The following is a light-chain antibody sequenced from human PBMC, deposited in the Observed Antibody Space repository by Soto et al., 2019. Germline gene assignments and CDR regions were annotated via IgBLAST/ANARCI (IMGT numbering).Light chain of an antibody. CDR2: AAS. CDR3: QQYNNWPPIT. J-gene: IGKJ3*01. V-gene: IGKV3-15*01. Sequence: EIVMTQSPATLSVSPGERATLSCTASQSVSGNFAWYQQKPGQAPRLLIYAASTRATGIPARFSGRGFGTECTLTISSLQYEDFAVYYCQQYNNWPPITFGPGTKVDIK. CDR1: QSVSGN.